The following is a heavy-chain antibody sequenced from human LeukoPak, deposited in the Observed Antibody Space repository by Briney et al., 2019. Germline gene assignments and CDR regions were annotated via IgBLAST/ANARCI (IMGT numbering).Heavy chain of an antibody. Sequence: PSETLSLTCSVSGGSISTYYWSWIRQPPGKGLEWIGYIDYSGSTNYNPSLKSRVSMSVDTPKKQFSLKLSSVTAADTAVYYCARVGPWCFDLWGRGALVTVSS. CDR1: GGSISTYY. CDR2: IDYSGST. CDR3: ARVGPWCFDL. V-gene: IGHV4-59*01. J-gene: IGHJ2*01.